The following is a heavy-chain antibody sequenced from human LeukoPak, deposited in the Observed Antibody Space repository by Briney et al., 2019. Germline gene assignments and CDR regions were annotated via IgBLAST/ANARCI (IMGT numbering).Heavy chain of an antibody. J-gene: IGHJ4*02. V-gene: IGHV4-59*01. Sequence: PSETLSLTCTVSGGSMNSYSWSWLRQPPGKGLEWIGYIYFSGSANYNPSLKSRVTISLDTSKNRFSLKLNSVTAADTAVYYCARGWRVPYWGQGTLVTVSS. CDR2: IYFSGSA. CDR1: GGSMNSYS. CDR3: ARGWRVPY.